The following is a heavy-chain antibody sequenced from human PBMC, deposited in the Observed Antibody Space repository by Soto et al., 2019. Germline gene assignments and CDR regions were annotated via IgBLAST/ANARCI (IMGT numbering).Heavy chain of an antibody. D-gene: IGHD3-3*01. Sequence: QVQLVQSGAEVKKPGSSVKVSCKASGGTFSSYAISWVRQAPGQGLEWMGGIIPIFGTANYAQKFQGRVTIPADESTSTAYMELSSRRSEDTAVYYCALFGVVTLGYYYGMDVWGQGTTVTVSS. CDR1: GGTFSSYA. J-gene: IGHJ6*02. CDR2: IIPIFGTA. CDR3: ALFGVVTLGYYYGMDV. V-gene: IGHV1-69*12.